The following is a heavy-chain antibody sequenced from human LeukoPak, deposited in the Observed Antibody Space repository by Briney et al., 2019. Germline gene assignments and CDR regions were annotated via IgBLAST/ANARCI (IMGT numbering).Heavy chain of an antibody. CDR2: IGSTGSNT. Sequence: QPGGSLRLSSAASGFTFSSYAISWVRQAPGKGLKWDSTIGSTGSNTYYTDSVNGWFTISRDNSKNALYLQINDLRADDTAVYYCAKSMSTVTTSPFWGQGTLVTVSS. D-gene: IGHD4-17*01. CDR1: GFTFSSYA. V-gene: IGHV3-23*01. J-gene: IGHJ4*02. CDR3: AKSMSTVTTSPF.